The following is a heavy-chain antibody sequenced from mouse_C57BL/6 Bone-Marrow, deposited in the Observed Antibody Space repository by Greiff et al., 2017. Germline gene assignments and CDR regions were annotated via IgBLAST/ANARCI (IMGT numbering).Heavy chain of an antibody. V-gene: IGHV2-9-1*01. J-gene: IGHJ4*01. CDR3: ARSPPTTVVAHYYAMDY. CDR2: IWTGGGT. CDR1: GFSLTSYA. Sequence: VQLVESGPGLVAPSQSLSITCTVSGFSLTSYAISWVRQPPGKGLEWLGVIWTGGGTNYNSALKSRLSISKDNSKSQVFLKMNSLQTDDTARYYCARSPPTTVVAHYYAMDYRGQGTSVTVSS. D-gene: IGHD1-1*01.